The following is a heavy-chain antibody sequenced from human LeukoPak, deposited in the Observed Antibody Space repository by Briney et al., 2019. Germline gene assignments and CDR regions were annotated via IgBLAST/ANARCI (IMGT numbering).Heavy chain of an antibody. D-gene: IGHD3-16*01. J-gene: IGHJ5*02. V-gene: IGHV4-30-2*01. CDR1: GGSISSGGYS. CDR3: AGIMANWFDP. Sequence: SETLSLTCAVSGGSISSGGYSWSWIRQPPGKGLEWIGYIYHSGSTYYNPSLKSRVTISVDRSKNQFSLKLSSVTAADTAVYYCAGIMANWFDPWGQGTLVTVSS. CDR2: IYHSGST.